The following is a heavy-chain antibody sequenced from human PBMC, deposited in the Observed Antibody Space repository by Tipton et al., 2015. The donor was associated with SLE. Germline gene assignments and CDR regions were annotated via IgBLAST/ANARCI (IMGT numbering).Heavy chain of an antibody. Sequence: SLRLSCAASGFTFSTYWMSWVRQAPGKGLEWVANIKQDGGEQNYVDSVKGRLIISRDNAKNALYLQMNNLRAGDTAVYYCAREGGSYYPSDCFDYWGQGTLVTVSS. CDR2: IKQDGGEQ. CDR3: AREGGSYYPSDCFDY. CDR1: GFTFSTYW. V-gene: IGHV3-7*01. D-gene: IGHD1-26*01. J-gene: IGHJ4*02.